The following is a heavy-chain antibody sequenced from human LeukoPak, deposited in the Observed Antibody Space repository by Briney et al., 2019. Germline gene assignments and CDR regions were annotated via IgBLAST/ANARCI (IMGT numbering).Heavy chain of an antibody. CDR1: GGSFSGYY. Sequence: SETLSLTCAVYGGSFSGYYWSWIRQPPGKGLEWIGEINHSGSTNYNPSLKSRVTISVDTSKNQFSLKLSSVTAADTAVYYCARAQTRTTVTRRYFDLWGRGTLVTVSS. CDR3: ARAQTRTTVTRRYFDL. D-gene: IGHD4-17*01. V-gene: IGHV4-34*01. J-gene: IGHJ2*01. CDR2: INHSGST.